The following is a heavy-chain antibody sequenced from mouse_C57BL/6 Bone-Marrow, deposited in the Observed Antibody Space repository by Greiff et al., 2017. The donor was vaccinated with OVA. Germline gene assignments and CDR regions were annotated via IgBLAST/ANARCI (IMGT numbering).Heavy chain of an antibody. V-gene: IGHV14-4*01. Sequence: EVQLQESGAELVRPGASVKLSCTASGFNIKDDYMHWVKQRPEQGLEWIGWIDPENGDTEYASKFQGKATITADTSSNTAYLQLSSLTSEDTAVYYCTTYYGSPYWGQGTLGTVSA. J-gene: IGHJ3*01. CDR3: TTYYGSPY. CDR2: IDPENGDT. D-gene: IGHD1-2*01. CDR1: GFNIKDDY.